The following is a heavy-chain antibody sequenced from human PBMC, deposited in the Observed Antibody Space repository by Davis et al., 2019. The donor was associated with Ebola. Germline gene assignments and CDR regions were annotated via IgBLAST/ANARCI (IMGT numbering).Heavy chain of an antibody. CDR2: ISAYNGNT. Sequence: AASVKVSCKASGYTFTSYGISWVRQAPGQGLEWMGWISAYNGNTNYAQKLQGGVTMTTDTSTSTAYMELRSLRSDDTAVYYCARVWQGVGPAVAGTARYYYYYGMDVWGQGTTVTVSS. D-gene: IGHD6-19*01. CDR1: GYTFTSYG. V-gene: IGHV1-18*01. J-gene: IGHJ6*02. CDR3: ARVWQGVGPAVAGTARYYYYYGMDV.